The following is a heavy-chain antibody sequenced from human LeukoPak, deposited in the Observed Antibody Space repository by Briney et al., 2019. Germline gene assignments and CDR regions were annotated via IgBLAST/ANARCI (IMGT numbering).Heavy chain of an antibody. CDR2: IYYSGST. J-gene: IGHJ6*04. Sequence: SETLSLTCTVSGGSISSGDYYWSWIRQPPGKGLEWIGYIYYSGSTYYNPSLKSRVTISVDTSKNQFSLKLSSVTAADTAVYYCARDHFVRVADRTDVWGKGTTVTVSS. V-gene: IGHV4-30-4*08. CDR3: ARDHFVRVADRTDV. CDR1: GGSISSGDYY. D-gene: IGHD3-10*02.